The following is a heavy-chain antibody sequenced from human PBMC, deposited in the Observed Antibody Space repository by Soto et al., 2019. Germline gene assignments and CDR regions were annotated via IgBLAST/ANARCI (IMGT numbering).Heavy chain of an antibody. D-gene: IGHD3-3*01. CDR2: IIPILGIA. CDR1: GGTFSSYT. Sequence: QVQLVQSGAEVKKPGSSVKVSCKASGGTFSSYTISWVRQAPGQGREWMGRIIPILGIANYAQKFQGRVTITADKSTSTAYMELRSLSSEDTAVYYGARSQGVGFDYWGEGTLVSVAS. V-gene: IGHV1-69*02. J-gene: IGHJ4*02. CDR3: ARSQGVGFDY.